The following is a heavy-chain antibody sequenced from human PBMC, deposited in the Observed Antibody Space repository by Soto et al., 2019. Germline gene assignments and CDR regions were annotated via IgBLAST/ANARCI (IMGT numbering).Heavy chain of an antibody. CDR2: IIPILGIA. CDR3: SRDPGYGRHAFDI. Sequence: EASVKVSCKASGYTFTSYGISWVRQAPGQGLEWMGRIIPILGIANYAQKFQGRVTITADKSTSTAYMELSSLRSEDTVVYYCSRDPGYGRHAFDIRGQGTMVT. J-gene: IGHJ3*02. CDR1: GYTFTSYG. D-gene: IGHD4-17*01. V-gene: IGHV1-69*04.